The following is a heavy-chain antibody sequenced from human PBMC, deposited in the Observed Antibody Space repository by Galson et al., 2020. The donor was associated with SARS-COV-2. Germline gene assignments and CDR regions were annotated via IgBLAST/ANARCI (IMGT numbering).Heavy chain of an antibody. CDR1: GFTFSSYW. CDR2: IKQDGSEK. Sequence: AASGFTFSSYWMSWVRQAPGKGLEWVANIKQDGSEKYYVDSVKGRFTISRDNAKNSLYLQMNSLRAEDTAVYYCAREGTSPPYYDILTGYYNVHAFDIWGQGTMVTVSS. V-gene: IGHV3-7*01. CDR3: AREGTSPPYYDILTGYYNVHAFDI. J-gene: IGHJ3*02. D-gene: IGHD3-9*01.